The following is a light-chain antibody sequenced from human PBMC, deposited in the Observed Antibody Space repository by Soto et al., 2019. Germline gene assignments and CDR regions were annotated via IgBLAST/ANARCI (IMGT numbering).Light chain of an antibody. V-gene: IGKV1-5*03. Sequence: DIQMTQSPSTLSASVGDRVTITCRASQSISSWLAWYQQKPGKAPKLLIYKASSLESGGPSRFSGSGSGTDFTLTISSLQPDDFASYYCQQYNSYSRNTFSQGTKLEIK. CDR2: KAS. CDR3: QQYNSYSRNT. CDR1: QSISSW. J-gene: IGKJ2*01.